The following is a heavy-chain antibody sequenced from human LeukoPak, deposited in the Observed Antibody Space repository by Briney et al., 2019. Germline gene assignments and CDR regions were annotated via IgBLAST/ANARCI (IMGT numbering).Heavy chain of an antibody. CDR2: VNPNSGGT. Sequence: ASVKLSCKASGYTFTDYYMHWVRQAPGQGLEWMGWVNPNSGGTNYAQKFQGRVTTTRDTSISTGYMGLSRLRSDDTAVYYCARDDTLCSGGSCYYIWGQGTLVTVSS. D-gene: IGHD2-15*01. CDR3: ARDDTLCSGGSCYYI. V-gene: IGHV1-2*02. CDR1: GYTFTDYY. J-gene: IGHJ4*02.